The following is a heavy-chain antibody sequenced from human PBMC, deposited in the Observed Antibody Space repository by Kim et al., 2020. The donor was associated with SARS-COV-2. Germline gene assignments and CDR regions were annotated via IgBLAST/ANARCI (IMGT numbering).Heavy chain of an antibody. D-gene: IGHD5-18*01. CDR3: ASGTAMPRNY. V-gene: IGHV3-11*01. CDR2: TV. J-gene: IGHJ4*02. Sequence: TVYYAYSGEGRFTISRDNAKNSLYLQMNSLRAEDTAVYYCASGTAMPRNYWGQGTLVTVSS.